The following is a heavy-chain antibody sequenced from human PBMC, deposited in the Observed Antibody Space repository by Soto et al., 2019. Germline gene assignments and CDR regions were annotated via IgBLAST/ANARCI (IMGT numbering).Heavy chain of an antibody. Sequence: QVHLVQSGAEVKKPGASVKVSCQGSGYAFTTYGITWVRQAPGQGLEWMGWISAHNGNTNYAQKLQGRVTVTRDTSTSTAYMELRSLRYAYTAVYYCARGRYGDYWGQGALVTVSS. CDR2: ISAHNGNT. D-gene: IGHD1-1*01. V-gene: IGHV1-18*01. CDR1: GYAFTTYG. CDR3: ARGRYGDY. J-gene: IGHJ4*02.